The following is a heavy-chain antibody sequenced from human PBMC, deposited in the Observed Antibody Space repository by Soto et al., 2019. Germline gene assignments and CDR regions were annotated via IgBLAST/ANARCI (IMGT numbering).Heavy chain of an antibody. CDR1: GFTFRTYT. V-gene: IGHV3-21*01. CDR2: IRGFSPYT. CDR3: XRDRGYDAHDYYYNAMDV. Sequence: EVQLVESGGGLVKPGGSLRLSCISSGFTFRTYTMNWVRQAPGKGLEWVSGIRGFSPYTFYAESVRGRFTISRDNAKNSLFLQMDSLRAEDTAVYXXXRDRGYDAHDYYYNAMDVWGQGTTVTVSX. J-gene: IGHJ6*02. D-gene: IGHD5-12*01.